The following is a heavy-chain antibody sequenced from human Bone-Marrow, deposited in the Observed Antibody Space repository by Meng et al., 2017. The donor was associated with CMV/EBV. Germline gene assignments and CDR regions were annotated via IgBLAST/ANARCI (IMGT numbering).Heavy chain of an antibody. Sequence: SVKVSCKASGGTFSSYAISWVRQAPGQGLEWMGGIIPIFGTANYAQKFQGRVTITTDESMSTAYMELSSLRSEDTAVYYCARGLWFGELSPTYYYYYGMDVWGQGTTVTVSS. V-gene: IGHV1-69*05. CDR3: ARGLWFGELSPTYYYYYGMDV. CDR2: IIPIFGTA. CDR1: GGTFSSYA. J-gene: IGHJ6*02. D-gene: IGHD3-10*01.